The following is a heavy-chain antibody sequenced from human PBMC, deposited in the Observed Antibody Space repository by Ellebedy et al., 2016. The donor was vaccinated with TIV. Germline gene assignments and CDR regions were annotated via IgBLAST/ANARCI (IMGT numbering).Heavy chain of an antibody. V-gene: IGHV3-48*02. CDR1: GFTFSSYS. CDR2: ISSSSSTI. Sequence: GGSLRLXXAASGFTFSSYSMNWVRQAPGKGLEWVSYISSSSSTIYYADSVKGRFTISRDNAKNSLYLQMNSLRDEDTAVYYCARGGCTGTSCYSQWGQGTLVTVSS. D-gene: IGHD2-2*01. J-gene: IGHJ4*02. CDR3: ARGGCTGTSCYSQ.